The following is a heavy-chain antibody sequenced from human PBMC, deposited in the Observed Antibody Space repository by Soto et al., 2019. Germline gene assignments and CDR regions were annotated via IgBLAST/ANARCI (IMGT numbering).Heavy chain of an antibody. Sequence: ASVKVSCKAFGYTFTSFAISWVRQAPGQGLEWMGWISASNGNTNYAQKLQDRVTMTTDTSTNTAYMELRSLRSDDTAVYYCARYYSSSWFICDYWGQGTLVTVSS. CDR2: ISASNGNT. CDR1: GYTFTSFA. V-gene: IGHV1-18*01. J-gene: IGHJ4*02. CDR3: ARYYSSSWFICDY. D-gene: IGHD6-13*01.